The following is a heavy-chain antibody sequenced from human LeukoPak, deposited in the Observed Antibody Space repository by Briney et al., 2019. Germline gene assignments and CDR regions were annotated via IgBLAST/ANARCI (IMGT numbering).Heavy chain of an antibody. J-gene: IGHJ4*02. Sequence: SATLSLTCTVSGGSISGSYWSWNRQPPGKGLEWIAYMYNSGSTNYNPSLKSRVTISIDTSKNQFSLKLSSLTAADTAIYYCARGIESYGDYGYWGQGILVTVSS. CDR2: MYNSGST. CDR1: GGSISGSY. D-gene: IGHD4-17*01. V-gene: IGHV4-59*01. CDR3: ARGIESYGDYGY.